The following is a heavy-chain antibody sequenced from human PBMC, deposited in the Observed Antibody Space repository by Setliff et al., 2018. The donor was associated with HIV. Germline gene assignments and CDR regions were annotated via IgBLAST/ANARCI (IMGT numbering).Heavy chain of an antibody. CDR3: VRGYYYDKTGYGPFDI. V-gene: IGHV1-18*04. J-gene: IGHJ3*02. CDR1: GYTFNAYG. CDR2: MSAYSGDT. D-gene: IGHD3-22*01. Sequence: RAAVKVSYKASGYTFNAYGITWGRQAPGQGLEWMGWMSAYSGDTKYAQKIQGRVNMTRDTSTDTAYVELRSLRFYDTALYYCVRGYYYDKTGYGPFDIWGQGTVVTVSS.